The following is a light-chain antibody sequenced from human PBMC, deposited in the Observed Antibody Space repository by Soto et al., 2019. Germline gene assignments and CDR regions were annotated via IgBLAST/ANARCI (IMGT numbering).Light chain of an antibody. CDR1: QSVSIW. CDR2: GAS. CDR3: QQYSDSSPT. Sequence: DIQMTQSPSTLSASVGDRVTITYRASQSVSIWLAWYQQKPGGAPKLLIYGASSLESGVPSKFSGSGSVTEFTLTIDSLQPDDFATYYCQQYSDSSPTFGQGTKLEIK. V-gene: IGKV1-5*01. J-gene: IGKJ2*01.